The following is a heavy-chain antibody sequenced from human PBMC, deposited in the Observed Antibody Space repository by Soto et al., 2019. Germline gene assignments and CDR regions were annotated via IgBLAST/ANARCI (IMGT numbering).Heavy chain of an antibody. V-gene: IGHV3-23*01. J-gene: IGHJ4*02. CDR2: IIGSGTNT. CDR3: ARGTAPDC. CDR1: GFTFSSYA. Sequence: GGSLRLSCAASGFTFSSYAMSWVRQAPGKGPEWISAIIGSGTNTYYADSVKGRFTISRDNFKNTLYLHMNSLSAEDTALYFYARGTAPDCWGQGTLVTVSS.